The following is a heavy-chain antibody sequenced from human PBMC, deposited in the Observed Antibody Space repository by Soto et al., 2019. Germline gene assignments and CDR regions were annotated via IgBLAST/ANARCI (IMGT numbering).Heavy chain of an antibody. CDR3: ARDLYYYDSSGYYYNAFDY. Sequence: QVQLVQSGAEVKKPGASVKVSCKASGYTFTSYGISWVRQAPGQGLEWMGWISAYNGNTNYAQKLQGRVTMTTDTSTSTGYMELRSLGSEDTGVYLCARDLYYYDSSGYYYNAFDYWGQGTLVTVSS. V-gene: IGHV1-18*01. J-gene: IGHJ4*02. D-gene: IGHD3-22*01. CDR1: GYTFTSYG. CDR2: ISAYNGNT.